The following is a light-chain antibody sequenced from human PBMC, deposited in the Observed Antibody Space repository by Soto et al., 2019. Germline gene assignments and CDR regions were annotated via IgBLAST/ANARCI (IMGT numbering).Light chain of an antibody. CDR3: NSYTSSNTYV. CDR2: EVS. Sequence: HSVLTQPPSVSGSPGQSVTISCTGTSSDVGSYNRVSWYQQPPGTAPKLMIYEVSNRPSGVPDRFSGSKSGNTASLTISGLQPEDEADYYCNSYTSSNTYVFGTGTKVTVL. V-gene: IGLV2-18*02. CDR1: SSDVGSYNR. J-gene: IGLJ1*01.